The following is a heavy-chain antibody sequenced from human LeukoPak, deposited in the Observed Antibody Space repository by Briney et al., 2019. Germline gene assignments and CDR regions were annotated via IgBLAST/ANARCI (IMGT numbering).Heavy chain of an antibody. CDR1: GYTFTSYY. CDR2: INPSGGST. J-gene: IGHJ6*03. D-gene: IGHD2-2*01. CDR3: ARAPGIVVVPAENYYYMDV. V-gene: IGHV1-46*01. Sequence: GASVKVSCKASGYTFTSYYMHWVRQAPGQGLEWMGIINPSGGSTSYAQKFQGRVTMTRDTSTSTVYMELSSLRSEDTAVYYCARAPGIVVVPAENYYYMDVWGKGTTVTISS.